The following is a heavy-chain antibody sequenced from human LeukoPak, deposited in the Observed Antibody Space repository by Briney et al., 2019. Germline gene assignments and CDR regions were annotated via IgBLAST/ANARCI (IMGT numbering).Heavy chain of an antibody. CDR1: GYTFTGYY. CDR3: ARDGRFLDDSLPDH. V-gene: IGHV1-2*02. J-gene: IGHJ4*02. Sequence: ASVKVSCKTSGYTFTGYYIHWVRQAPGQGLQWMGWINPGSGATKDAREFQGRVTMTRDTSINTIYMDLSSLTSDDTAVYYCARDGRFLDDSLPDHWGQGTLVIVSS. CDR2: INPGSGAT. D-gene: IGHD3-3*01.